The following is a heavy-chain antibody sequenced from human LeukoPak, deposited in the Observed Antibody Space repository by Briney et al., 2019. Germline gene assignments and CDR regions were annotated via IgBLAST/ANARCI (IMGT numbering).Heavy chain of an antibody. CDR2: IKQDGSEK. J-gene: IGHJ4*02. CDR3: ARGGSRLLTSYIFDY. V-gene: IGHV3-7*01. Sequence: GGSLRLSCAASGSTFSRYWMSWVRQAPGKGLEWVANIKQDGSEKYYADSVKGRFTMSRDNAKNSLYVQLNSLRAEDTAVYYCARGGSRLLTSYIFDYWGQGTLVTVSS. CDR1: GSTFSRYW. D-gene: IGHD3-16*01.